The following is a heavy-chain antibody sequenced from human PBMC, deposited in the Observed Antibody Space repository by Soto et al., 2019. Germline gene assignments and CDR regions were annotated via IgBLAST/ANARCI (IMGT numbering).Heavy chain of an antibody. J-gene: IGHJ4*02. CDR1: GFSLSNYW. Sequence: EVQLVESGGGLVQPGGSLRLSCEASGFSLSNYWMSWVRQAPGEGPEWVASIKSDGSEKNYADAVRGRFTVSRDNAKNSLFLQMNSLRADDTAVYYCARDVIWGRGSLVFVSS. CDR2: IKSDGSEK. CDR3: ARDVI. V-gene: IGHV3-7*05.